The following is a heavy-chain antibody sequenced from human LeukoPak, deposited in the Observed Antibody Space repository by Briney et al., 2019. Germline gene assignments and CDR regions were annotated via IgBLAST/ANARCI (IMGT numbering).Heavy chain of an antibody. V-gene: IGHV4-34*01. J-gene: IGHJ5*02. D-gene: IGHD3-22*01. Sequence: SETLSLTCAVYGGSFSGYYWSWIRQPPGKGLEWIGEINHSGSTNYNPSLKSRVTISVDTSKNQFSLKLSSVTAADTAVYYCAREYTPADYDSSGYYEGGNWFDPWGQGTLVTVSS. CDR3: AREYTPADYDSSGYYEGGNWFDP. CDR1: GGSFSGYY. CDR2: INHSGST.